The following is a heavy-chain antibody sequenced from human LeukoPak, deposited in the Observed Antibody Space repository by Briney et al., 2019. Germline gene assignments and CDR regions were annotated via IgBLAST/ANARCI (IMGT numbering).Heavy chain of an antibody. V-gene: IGHV3-7*01. J-gene: IGHJ4*02. Sequence: GGSLRLSCEASGFTFRSFSMSWVRQAPGKGLEWVANIKQDGNDKYYVDSVKGRFTISRDNAKNSVYLQMNSLRAEDSAVYYCARGPAANSGNYYAGDYWGQGTLVTVSS. CDR1: GFTFRSFS. CDR2: IKQDGNDK. CDR3: ARGPAANSGNYYAGDY. D-gene: IGHD1-26*01.